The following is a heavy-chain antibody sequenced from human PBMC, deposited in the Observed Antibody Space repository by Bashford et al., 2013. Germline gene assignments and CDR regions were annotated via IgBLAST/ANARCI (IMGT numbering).Heavy chain of an antibody. J-gene: IGHJ6*04. CDR2: INPSGGST. V-gene: IGHV1-46*01. D-gene: IGHD3-10*01. Sequence: ASVKVSCKASGYTFTSYYMHWVRQAPGQGLEWMGIINPSGGSTSYAQKFQGRVTMTRDTSTSTVYMELSSLRSEDTAVYYCARDYGITMVRELPWTAMDVWGKGPRSPSPQ. CDR3: ARDYGITMVRELPWTAMDV. CDR1: GYTFTSYY.